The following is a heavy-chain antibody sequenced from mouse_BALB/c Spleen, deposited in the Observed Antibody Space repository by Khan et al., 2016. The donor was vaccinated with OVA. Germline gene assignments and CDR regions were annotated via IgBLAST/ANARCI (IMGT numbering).Heavy chain of an antibody. CDR3: TRREKYGYDPCWFAY. CDR1: GYTFTSYW. D-gene: IGHD2-2*01. V-gene: IGHV1-61*01. CDR2: IDPSDSET. J-gene: IGHJ3*01. Sequence: VQLQQSGAELVRPGASVKLSCKASGYTFTSYWMNWVKQRPGQGLEWIGMIDPSDSETHYNQMFKDKATLTVDKSSSTAYMQLSSLTSEDSAVYYCTRREKYGYDPCWFAYWGQGTLVTVSA.